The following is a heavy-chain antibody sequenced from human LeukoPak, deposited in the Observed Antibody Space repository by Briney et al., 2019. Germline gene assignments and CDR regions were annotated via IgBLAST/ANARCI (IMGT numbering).Heavy chain of an antibody. V-gene: IGHV3-48*01. CDR2: ISSSGGTT. Sequence: GGSLRLSCAASGFTFSGHSLSWVRQAPGKGLEWISYISSSGGTTYYADSVKGRFTISRDNAKKSLYLQMNSLRAEDTAVYYCAICGGDCYSVDYWGQGTLVTVSS. CDR1: GFTFSGHS. CDR3: AICGGDCYSVDY. D-gene: IGHD2-21*01. J-gene: IGHJ4*02.